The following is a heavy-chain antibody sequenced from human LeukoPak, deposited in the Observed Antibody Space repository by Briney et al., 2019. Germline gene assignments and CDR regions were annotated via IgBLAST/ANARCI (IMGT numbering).Heavy chain of an antibody. V-gene: IGHV3-66*01. CDR2: IYSGGST. D-gene: IGHD3-3*01. CDR3: ARDCRTIFGVVTCMDV. Sequence: GGSLRLSCAASGFTVSSNYMSWVCQAPGKGLEWVSVIYSGGSTYYADSVKGRFTISRDNSKNTLYLQMNSLRAEDTAVYYCARDCRTIFGVVTCMDVWGQGTTVTVSS. CDR1: GFTVSSNY. J-gene: IGHJ6*02.